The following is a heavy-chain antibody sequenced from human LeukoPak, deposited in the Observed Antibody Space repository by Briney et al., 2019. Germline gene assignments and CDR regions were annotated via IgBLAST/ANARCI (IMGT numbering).Heavy chain of an antibody. Sequence: GGSLRLSCAASGFTFSSYSMNWVRQAPGKGLEWVPSISSSSSYIYYADSVKGRFTISRDNAKNSLYLQMNSLRAEDTAVYYCARDGTGNYYDSSGYYSWGQGTLVTVSS. CDR1: GFTFSSYS. CDR2: ISSSSSYI. J-gene: IGHJ4*02. D-gene: IGHD3-22*01. V-gene: IGHV3-21*04. CDR3: ARDGTGNYYDSSGYYS.